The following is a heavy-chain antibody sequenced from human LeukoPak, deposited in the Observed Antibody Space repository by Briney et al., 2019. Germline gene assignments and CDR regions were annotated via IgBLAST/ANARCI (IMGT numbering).Heavy chain of an antibody. CDR2: IRSGGSYI. CDR3: SRYSIAAYGKDY. CDR1: AFIFSSYC. V-gene: IGHV3-21*01. D-gene: IGHD6-13*01. J-gene: IGHJ4*02. Sequence: GGSLRLSCAASAFIFSSYCMNWVRQAPGKGLEWVSSIRSGGSYIYYADSVKGRFTISRDNAKNSLYLQMNSLRAEDTAVNYCSRYSIAAYGKDYWGQGTLVTVSS.